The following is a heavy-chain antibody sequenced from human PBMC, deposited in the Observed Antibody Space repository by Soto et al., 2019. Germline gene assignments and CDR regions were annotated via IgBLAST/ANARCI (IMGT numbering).Heavy chain of an antibody. J-gene: IGHJ6*02. V-gene: IGHV1-69*12. Sequence: VQLVQSGTEVKKPGSSVRVSGKASGGSLSNYGISWVRQAPGQGLEWMGAIIPVFGTPNYAQKFQDRVTITADESTTTGYMEVRSLTSEDTAVYYCARGDATKIVVTTYYAMDVWGQGTTVTVSS. CDR1: GGSLSNYG. CDR3: ARGDATKIVVTTYYAMDV. D-gene: IGHD3-22*01. CDR2: IIPVFGTP.